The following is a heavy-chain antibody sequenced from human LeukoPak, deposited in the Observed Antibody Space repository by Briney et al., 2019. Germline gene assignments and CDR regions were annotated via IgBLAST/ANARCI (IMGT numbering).Heavy chain of an antibody. CDR3: ARGQDVEYSSSRADY. D-gene: IGHD6-6*01. CDR2: INHSGST. J-gene: IGHJ4*02. CDR1: GGSFSGYY. Sequence: SETLSLTCAVYGGSFSGYYSSWVRQPPGKGLEWIGEINHSGSTNYNPSLKSRVTISVDTSKNQFSLKLSSVTAADTAVYYCARGQDVEYSSSRADYWGQGTLVTVSS. V-gene: IGHV4-34*01.